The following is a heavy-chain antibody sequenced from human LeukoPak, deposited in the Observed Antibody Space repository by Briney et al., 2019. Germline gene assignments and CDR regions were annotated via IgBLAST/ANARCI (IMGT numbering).Heavy chain of an antibody. Sequence: GGSLRLSCAASGFTFSDYYMTWIRQAPGKGLEWVSYFVDSGDTIYYADSVKGRFTISRDNAKNSLYLQMNSLRAEDTAVYYCARVAQYCSGGSCYSYSGFYYYMDVWGKGTTVTVSS. D-gene: IGHD2-15*01. CDR1: GFTFSDYY. V-gene: IGHV3-11*04. CDR2: FVDSGDTI. CDR3: ARVAQYCSGGSCYSYSGFYYYMDV. J-gene: IGHJ6*03.